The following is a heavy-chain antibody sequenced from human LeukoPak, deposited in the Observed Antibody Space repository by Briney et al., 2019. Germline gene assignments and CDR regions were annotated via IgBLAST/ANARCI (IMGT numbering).Heavy chain of an antibody. CDR2: INSDGRST. CDR1: GFTFSSYG. D-gene: IGHD3-22*01. CDR3: ARVGVPHYYDSSGYDAFDI. J-gene: IGHJ3*02. V-gene: IGHV3-74*01. Sequence: GGSLRLSCAASGFTFSSYGMHWVRHAPGKGLVWVSRINSDGRSTIYADSVKGRFTISRDNAKNTLYLQMNSLRAEDTAAYYCARVGVPHYYDSSGYDAFDIWGQGTMVTVSS.